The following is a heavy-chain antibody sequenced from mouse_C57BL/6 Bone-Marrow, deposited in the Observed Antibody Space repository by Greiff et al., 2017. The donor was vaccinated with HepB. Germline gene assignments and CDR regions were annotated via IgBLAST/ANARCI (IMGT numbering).Heavy chain of an antibody. V-gene: IGHV1-55*01. J-gene: IGHJ3*01. Sequence: QVQLKQPGAELVKPGASVKMSCKASGYTFTSYWITWVKQRPGQGLEWIGDIYPGSGSTNYNEKFKSKATLTVDTSSSTAYMQLSSLTSEDSAVYYCARRDYYGSSSAWFAYWGQGTLVTVSA. CDR1: GYTFTSYW. CDR3: ARRDYYGSSSAWFAY. CDR2: IYPGSGST. D-gene: IGHD1-1*01.